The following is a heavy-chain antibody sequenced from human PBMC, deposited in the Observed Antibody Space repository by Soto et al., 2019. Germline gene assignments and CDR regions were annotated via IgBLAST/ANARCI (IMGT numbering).Heavy chain of an antibody. CDR3: ARGRYSSRDYYGMDV. CDR1: GGSIRSHN. CDR2: MYYSAMT. V-gene: IGHV4-59*08. D-gene: IGHD6-19*01. J-gene: IGHJ6*02. Sequence: SETLSLTCSVPGGSIRSHNGSWIRQPPGKGLEWIGCMYYSAMTEYNPSLKSRVTISADTSNNKVSLRLTSVTAADTAVYYCARGRYSSRDYYGMDVWGQGTTVTVSS.